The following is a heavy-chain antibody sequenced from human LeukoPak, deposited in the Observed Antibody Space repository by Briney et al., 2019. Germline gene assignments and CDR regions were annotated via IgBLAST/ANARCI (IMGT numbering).Heavy chain of an antibody. J-gene: IGHJ3*02. CDR2: IYYSGST. V-gene: IGHV4-59*08. Sequence: PSETLSLTCTVSGGSTSSYYWSWIRQPPGKGLEWIGYIYYSGSTNYNPSLKSRVTISVDTSKNQFSLKLSSVTAADTAVYYCARHFWTSYDAFDIWGQGAMVTVSS. CDR3: ARHFWTSYDAFDI. CDR1: GGSTSSYY. D-gene: IGHD3/OR15-3a*01.